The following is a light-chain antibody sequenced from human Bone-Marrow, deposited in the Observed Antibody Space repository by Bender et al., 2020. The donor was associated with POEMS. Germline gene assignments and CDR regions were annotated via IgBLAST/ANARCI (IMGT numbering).Light chain of an antibody. CDR1: TLPKQY. Sequence: SSELTQPPSVSVSPGQTARITCSGDTLPKQYVYWYQQRPGQAPVLVISKDTERPSGIPERFSGSSSGTTVTLTISGVQAEDEADYYCQSADSSGTFVFGIGTKVTVL. V-gene: IGLV3-25*03. CDR2: KDT. CDR3: QSADSSGTFV. J-gene: IGLJ1*01.